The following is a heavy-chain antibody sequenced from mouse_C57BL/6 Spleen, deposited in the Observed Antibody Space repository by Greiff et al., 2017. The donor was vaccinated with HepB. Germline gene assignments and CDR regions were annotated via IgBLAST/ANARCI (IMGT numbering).Heavy chain of an antibody. CDR1: GYTFTSYW. CDR2: IHPNSGST. J-gene: IGHJ4*01. CDR3: ARGSVYAMDY. V-gene: IGHV1-64*01. Sequence: QVQLQQSGAELVKPGASVKLSCKASGYTFTSYWMHWVKQRPGQGLEWIGMIHPNSGSTNYNEKFKSKATLTVDKSSSTAYMQHSSLTSEDSAVYYCARGSVYAMDYWGQGTSVTVSS.